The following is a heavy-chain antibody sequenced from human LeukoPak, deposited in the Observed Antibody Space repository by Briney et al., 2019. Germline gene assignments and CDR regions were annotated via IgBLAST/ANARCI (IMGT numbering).Heavy chain of an antibody. Sequence: GGSLRLSCAPSGFTFSSYEMNWVRQAPGKGLEWVSYISSSGSTIYYADSVKGRFTISRDNAKNSLYLQMNSLRAEDTADYYCARVPPVLLWFGELLTWGQGTLVTVSS. CDR1: GFTFSSYE. J-gene: IGHJ5*02. D-gene: IGHD3-10*01. CDR3: ARVPPVLLWFGELLT. CDR2: ISSSGSTI. V-gene: IGHV3-48*03.